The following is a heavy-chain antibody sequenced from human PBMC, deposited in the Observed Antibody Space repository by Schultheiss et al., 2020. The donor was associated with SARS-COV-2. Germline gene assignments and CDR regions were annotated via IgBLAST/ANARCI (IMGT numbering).Heavy chain of an antibody. Sequence: GGSLRLSCAASGFTLSYYGMHWVRQAPGKGLEWVAVIWYDGSNKYYADSVKGRFTISRDNSKNTLYLQMNSLRAEDTAVYYCARDRAIGEHFDYWGQGTLVTVSS. J-gene: IGHJ4*02. V-gene: IGHV3-33*01. CDR1: GFTLSYYG. CDR2: IWYDGSNK. CDR3: ARDRAIGEHFDY. D-gene: IGHD2-21*01.